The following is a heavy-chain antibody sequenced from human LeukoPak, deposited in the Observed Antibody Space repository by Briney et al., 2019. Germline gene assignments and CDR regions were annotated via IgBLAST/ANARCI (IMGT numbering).Heavy chain of an antibody. V-gene: IGHV3-30*04. CDR3: ARDHVVVVDSNPHY. J-gene: IGHJ4*02. Sequence: GGSLRLSCAASGFTFSSYAMHWARQAPGKGLEWVAIISYDGGNKYYADSVKGRFTISRDNSKNTLYLQMNSLRAEDTAVYYCARDHVVVVDSNPHYWGQGTLVTVSS. CDR1: GFTFSSYA. CDR2: ISYDGGNK. D-gene: IGHD2-15*01.